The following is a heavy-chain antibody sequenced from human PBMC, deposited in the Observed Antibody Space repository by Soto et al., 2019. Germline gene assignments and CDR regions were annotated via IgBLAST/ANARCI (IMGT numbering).Heavy chain of an antibody. CDR3: ARDAPMRYCSSTSCPTQYSSIYYYYMDV. D-gene: IGHD2-2*01. V-gene: IGHV1-3*01. CDR1: GYTFTSYA. Sequence: VASVKVSCKASGYTFTSYAMHWVRQAPGQRLEWMGWINAGNGNTKYSQKFQGRVTITRDTSASTAYMELSSLRSEDTAVYYCARDAPMRYCSSTSCPTQYSSIYYYYMDVWGKGTTVTVSS. CDR2: INAGNGNT. J-gene: IGHJ6*03.